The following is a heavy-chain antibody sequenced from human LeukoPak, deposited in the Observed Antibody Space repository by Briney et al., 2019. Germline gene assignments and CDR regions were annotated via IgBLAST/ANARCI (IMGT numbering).Heavy chain of an antibody. D-gene: IGHD2-21*01. J-gene: IGHJ1*01. CDR2: IYSGGST. CDR3: ASAREYCGSAECYEYFQH. V-gene: IGHV3-53*01. Sequence: GGSLRLSCAASGVTVGTNSMSWARQSSGKGLEWESVIYSGGSTYNADSVNGRFTVSRDNSRNTLFLQMNNLRAEDTALYFCASAREYCGSAECYEYFQHWGQGTLVIVSS. CDR1: GVTVGTNS.